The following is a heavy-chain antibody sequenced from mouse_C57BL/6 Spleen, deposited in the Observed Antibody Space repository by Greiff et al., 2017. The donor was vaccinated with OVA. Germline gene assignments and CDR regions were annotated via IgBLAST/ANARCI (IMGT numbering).Heavy chain of an antibody. CDR2: INPGNGVT. J-gene: IGHJ3*01. CDR1: GYTFTSYN. V-gene: IGHV1-12*01. CDR3: ANSTNVAWFAD. D-gene: IGHD2-1*01. Sequence: QVQLKQPGAELVRPGASVKMSCKASGYTFTSYNMNWVKQTPRQGLEWIGAINPGNGVTSYNQKLKGKATLTVDKSSRTAYMQLSSLTSEDSAVYYCANSTNVAWFADWGTGTMVTVSA.